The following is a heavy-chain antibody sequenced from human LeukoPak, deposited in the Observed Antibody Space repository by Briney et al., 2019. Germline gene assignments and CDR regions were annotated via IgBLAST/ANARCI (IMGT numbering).Heavy chain of an antibody. CDR1: GLTFSDYS. D-gene: IGHD3-3*01. CDR2: ISTSGSYT. CDR3: VRDHPKIRFLQWGPYFFDY. Sequence: PGGSLRLSCAASGLTFSDYSLNWVRQAPGKGLEWVSGISTSGSYTYYADSVKGRFTISRDDANYSLYLQMNSLRPEDTAVYYCVRDHPKIRFLQWGPYFFDYWGQGTLVTVSS. V-gene: IGHV3-21*06. J-gene: IGHJ4*02.